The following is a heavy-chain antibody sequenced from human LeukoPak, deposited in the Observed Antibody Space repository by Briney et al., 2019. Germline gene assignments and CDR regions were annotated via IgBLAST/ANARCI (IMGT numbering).Heavy chain of an antibody. CDR3: ARGRYCSADICTGGDSFDI. CDR1: GGSTSNYY. CDR2: KYARGSS. V-gene: IGHV4-4*07. D-gene: IGHD2-15*01. Sequence: PSETLSLTCTVSGGSTSNYYWSWIRQPAGKGLEWIGRKYARGSSNYNPPVQGRVTMSVDTSKNQFSLKLGSVTAADTAVYYCARGRYCSADICTGGDSFDIWGQGTMVSVSP. J-gene: IGHJ3*02.